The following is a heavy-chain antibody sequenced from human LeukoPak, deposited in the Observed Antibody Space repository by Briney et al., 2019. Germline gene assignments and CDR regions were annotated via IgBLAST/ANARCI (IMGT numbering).Heavy chain of an antibody. CDR3: ARQNPIYGDSMIGAFDI. J-gene: IGHJ3*02. CDR1: GFIFSDYY. Sequence: PGGSLRLSCAASGFIFSDYYMTWIRQAPGMGLEWLSYISSGSSTFYYADSVKGRFTISRDNAKNSLYLQMNGLRAEDTAVYYCARQNPIYGDSMIGAFDIWGQGTMITVSS. D-gene: IGHD4-17*01. CDR2: ISSGSSTF. V-gene: IGHV3-11*01.